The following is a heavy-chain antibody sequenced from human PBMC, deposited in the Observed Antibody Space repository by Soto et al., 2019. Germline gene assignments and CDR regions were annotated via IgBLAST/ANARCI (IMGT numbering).Heavy chain of an antibody. J-gene: IGHJ4*02. CDR1: GFIFSDYY. D-gene: IGHD6-19*01. V-gene: IGHV3-11*01. CDR2: INTLSSAI. Sequence: QEHLMESGGGLVKPGGSLRLSCAGSGFIFSDYYITWIRRAPGKGLELLSYINTLSSAIYYADSVKGRFTISRDNAKNSVYLQMNSLRAEDTAVYYCARRLQWQLRPLDSWGRGTLVTVSS. CDR3: ARRLQWQLRPLDS.